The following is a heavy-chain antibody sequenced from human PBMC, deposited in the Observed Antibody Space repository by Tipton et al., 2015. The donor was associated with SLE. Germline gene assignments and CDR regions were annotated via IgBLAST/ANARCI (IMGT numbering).Heavy chain of an antibody. V-gene: IGHV4-34*01. Sequence: LRLSCAVYGGSFRGYYLSWVRPPPGEGLEWIGEINNSESTTPNPSLRSRVTITVDTSRNQVSLGRPSLTAADTAIYYCARDTYFGLDVWGQGTTVIVSS. D-gene: IGHD5-18*01. CDR2: INNSEST. J-gene: IGHJ6*02. CDR3: ARDTYFGLDV. CDR1: GGSFRGYY.